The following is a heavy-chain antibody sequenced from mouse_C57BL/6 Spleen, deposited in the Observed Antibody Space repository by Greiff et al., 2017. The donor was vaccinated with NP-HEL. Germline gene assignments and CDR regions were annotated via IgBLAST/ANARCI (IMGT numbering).Heavy chain of an antibody. D-gene: IGHD1-1*01. CDR1: GYTFTSYW. V-gene: IGHV1-69*01. CDR3: ARSSYYYGSSSYAMDY. J-gene: IGHJ4*01. Sequence: VKLMESGAELVMPGASVKLSCKASGYTFTSYWMHWVKQRPGQGLEWIGEIDPSDSYTNYNQKFKGKSTLTVDKSSSTAYMQLSSLTSEDSAVYYCARSSYYYGSSSYAMDYWGQGTSVTVSS. CDR2: IDPSDSYT.